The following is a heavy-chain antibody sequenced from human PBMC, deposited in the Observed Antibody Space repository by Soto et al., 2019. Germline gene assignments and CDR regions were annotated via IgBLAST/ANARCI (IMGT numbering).Heavy chain of an antibody. CDR1: GGSFSGYY. Sequence: SETLSLTCAVYGGSFSGYYWSWIRQPPGKGLEWIGEINHSGSTNYNPSLKSRVTISVDTSKNQFSLKLSSVTAADTAVCYCARGYDSVNAFDIWGQGTMVTVSS. CDR3: ARGYDSVNAFDI. CDR2: INHSGST. J-gene: IGHJ3*02. V-gene: IGHV4-34*01. D-gene: IGHD5-12*01.